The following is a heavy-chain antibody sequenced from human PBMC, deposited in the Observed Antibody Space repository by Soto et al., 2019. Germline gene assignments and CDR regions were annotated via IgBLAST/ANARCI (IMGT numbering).Heavy chain of an antibody. Sequence: QVQLVQSGAEVKKPGSSVKVSCKASGGTFSSYTISWVRQAPGQGLEWMGRIIPILGIANYAQKFQGRVTITADKSTSTAYMELSSVRTKDTAVYYCARLGHRITGEGVGCFDYWGQGTLVTVSS. D-gene: IGHD7-27*01. CDR2: IIPILGIA. V-gene: IGHV1-69*02. CDR3: ARLGHRITGEGVGCFDY. J-gene: IGHJ4*02. CDR1: GGTFSSYT.